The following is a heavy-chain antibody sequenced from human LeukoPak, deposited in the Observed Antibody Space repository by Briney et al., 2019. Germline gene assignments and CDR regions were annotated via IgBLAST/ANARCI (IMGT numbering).Heavy chain of an antibody. CDR1: GGSVGSAGYY. D-gene: IGHD1-26*01. J-gene: IGHJ4*02. Sequence: SETLSLTCTVSGGSVGSAGYYWSWIRQPPGGGLEWIGYIYYIRNTNYNPSLKSRVTMSLDPSKNQFSLLLNSVTAADTAVYYCARPQSQSGSYRYYFGYWGQGTLVTVSS. V-gene: IGHV4-61*08. CDR3: ARPQSQSGSYRYYFGY. CDR2: IYYIRNT.